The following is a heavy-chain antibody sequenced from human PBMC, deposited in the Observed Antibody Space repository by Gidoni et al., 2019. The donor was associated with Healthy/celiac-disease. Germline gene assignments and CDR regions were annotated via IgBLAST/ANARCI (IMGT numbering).Heavy chain of an antibody. CDR1: GGSFSCSY. CDR3: ARGGQLPPPRVNWFDP. CDR2: INHSGNT. J-gene: IGHJ5*02. D-gene: IGHD1-1*01. Sequence: QVQLQQWGAGLLKPSETLSLTCAVYGGSFSCSYWSWIRQPPGKGLEWIWEINHSGNTNYNPALKSRVTISVDTSKNQFSLKLSSVTAADTAVYYCARGGQLPPPRVNWFDPWGQGTLVTVSS. V-gene: IGHV4-34*01.